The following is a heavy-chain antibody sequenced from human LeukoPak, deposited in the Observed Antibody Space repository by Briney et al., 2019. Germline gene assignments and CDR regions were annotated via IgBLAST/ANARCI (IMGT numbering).Heavy chain of an antibody. Sequence: PSETLSLTCTVSGGSISSSSYYWGWIRQPPGKGLEWIGSIYYSGSTYYNPSLKSRVTISVDTSKNQFSLKLSSVTAADTAVYYCARHLRRFLEWLNWFDPWGQGTLVTVSS. V-gene: IGHV4-39*01. D-gene: IGHD3-3*01. J-gene: IGHJ5*02. CDR3: ARHLRRFLEWLNWFDP. CDR1: GGSISSSSYY. CDR2: IYYSGST.